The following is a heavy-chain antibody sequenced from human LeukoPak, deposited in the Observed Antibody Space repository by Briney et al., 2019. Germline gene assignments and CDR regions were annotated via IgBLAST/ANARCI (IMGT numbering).Heavy chain of an antibody. Sequence: GGSLRLSCAASGFTFSSYGMHWVRQAPGKGLEWVAVIWYDGSNKYYADPVKGRFTISRDNSKNTLYLQMNSLRAEDTAVYYCARESRWYPNFDYWGQGTLVTVSS. CDR3: ARESRWYPNFDY. CDR1: GFTFSSYG. J-gene: IGHJ4*02. CDR2: IWYDGSNK. D-gene: IGHD1-14*01. V-gene: IGHV3-33*01.